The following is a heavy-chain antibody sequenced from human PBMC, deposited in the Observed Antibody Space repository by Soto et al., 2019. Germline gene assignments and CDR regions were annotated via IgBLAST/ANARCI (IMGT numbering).Heavy chain of an antibody. J-gene: IGHJ4*02. D-gene: IGHD1-26*01. CDR3: ERDRYPFDY. CDR2: IXXXGRX. V-gene: IGHV3-53*04. Sequence: SXXSLRLSCAASGFTVSSNYMSWVRQAPGXXXXXXXXIXXXGRXXSEXXXXXXXKXXXHXXXNKLYLKMKSLREEDTAVYYCERDRYPFDYWGQGTLVNVSS. CDR1: GFTVSSNY.